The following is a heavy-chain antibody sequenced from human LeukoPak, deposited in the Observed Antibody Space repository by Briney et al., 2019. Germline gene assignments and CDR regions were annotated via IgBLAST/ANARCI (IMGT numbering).Heavy chain of an antibody. CDR2: IYYSGST. CDR1: GGSISSGGYY. D-gene: IGHD3-16*02. V-gene: IGHV4-31*03. CDR3: ARDRTRTLSLYYDYVWGSYRPPAGFDP. J-gene: IGHJ5*02. Sequence: SETLSLTCTVSGGSISSGGYYWSWIRQHPGKGLEWIGYIYYSGSTYYNPSLKSRVTISVDTSKNQFSLKLSSVTAADTAVYYCARDRTRTLSLYYDYVWGSYRPPAGFDPWGQGTLVTVSS.